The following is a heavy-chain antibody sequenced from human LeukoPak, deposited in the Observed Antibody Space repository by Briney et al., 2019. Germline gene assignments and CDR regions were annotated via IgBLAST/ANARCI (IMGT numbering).Heavy chain of an antibody. J-gene: IGHJ6*03. V-gene: IGHV3-74*01. CDR2: INSDGSST. CDR3: EGILTGPDYYYMDV. D-gene: IGHD3-9*01. Sequence: GGSLRLSCAASGFTFSSYWMHWVRQAPGKELVWVSRINSDGSSTSYADTVKGRFTISSDNAKNTLYLQMNSLRAEDTAVYYCEGILTGPDYYYMDVWGKGTTVTVSS. CDR1: GFTFSSYW.